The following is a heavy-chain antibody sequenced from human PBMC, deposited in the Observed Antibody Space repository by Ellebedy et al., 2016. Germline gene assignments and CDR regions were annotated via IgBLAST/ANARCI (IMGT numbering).Heavy chain of an antibody. CDR2: IKEDGSEK. Sequence: GGSLRLXXAASGFYFNHYWMSWVRQAPGKGLEWVANIKEDGSEKYYVDSVKGRFTISRDNAKNSVYLQMSNLGAEDTALYFCARAGGSATFDIWGQGTMVTVSS. CDR1: GFYFNHYW. V-gene: IGHV3-7*01. D-gene: IGHD1-26*01. CDR3: ARAGGSATFDI. J-gene: IGHJ3*02.